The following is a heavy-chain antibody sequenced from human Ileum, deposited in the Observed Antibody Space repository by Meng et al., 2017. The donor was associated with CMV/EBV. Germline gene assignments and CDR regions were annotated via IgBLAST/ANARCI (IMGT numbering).Heavy chain of an antibody. J-gene: IGHJ4*02. CDR2: IYYSGST. D-gene: IGHD3-10*01. V-gene: IGHV4-39*01. Sequence: SEILSLTCTVLGGSISSSSYYWGWIRQPPGKGLEWIGSIYYSGSTYYNPSLKSRVTISVDTSKNQFSLKLSSVTAADTAVYYCAGPVVQYYYGSGSYAHFDYWGQGTLVTVSS. CDR3: AGPVVQYYYGSGSYAHFDY. CDR1: GGSISSSSYY.